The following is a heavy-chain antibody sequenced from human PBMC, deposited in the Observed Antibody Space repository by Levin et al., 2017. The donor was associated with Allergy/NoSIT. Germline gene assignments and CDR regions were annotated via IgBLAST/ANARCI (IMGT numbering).Heavy chain of an antibody. V-gene: IGHV3-66*01. CDR3: AGSRGDYYDSSGYSSRGHFDV. CDR1: GFIVSDDH. J-gene: IGHJ4*02. CDR2: IYADDTT. D-gene: IGHD3-22*01. Sequence: GGSLRLSCAASGFIVSDDHMSWVRQAPGRGLEWVSVIYADDTTYYADSVTGRFTISRDNSKNTLSLQMNSLGAEDTAVYYCAGSRGDYYDSSGYSSRGHFDVWGQGTLVTVSS.